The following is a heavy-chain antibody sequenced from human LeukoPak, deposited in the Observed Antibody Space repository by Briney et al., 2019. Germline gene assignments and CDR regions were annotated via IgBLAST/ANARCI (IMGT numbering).Heavy chain of an antibody. CDR1: GYTFTGYY. D-gene: IGHD3-10*01. CDR2: INPNSGGT. Sequence: ASVKISCKASGYTFTGYYMHWVRQAPGQGLEWMGWINPNSGGTNYAQKFQGRVTMTRDTSISTAYMELSRLRSDDTAVYYCARHNRGVTSYYYYYMDVWGKGTTVTVSS. CDR3: ARHNRGVTSYYYYYMDV. J-gene: IGHJ6*03. V-gene: IGHV1-2*02.